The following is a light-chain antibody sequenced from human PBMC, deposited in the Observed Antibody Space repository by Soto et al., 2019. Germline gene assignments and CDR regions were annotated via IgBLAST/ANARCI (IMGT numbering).Light chain of an antibody. Sequence: PGDSAALSCRPSQSVGTSLAWYQQKPGQAPRLLIYGASNRATGIPDRFSGSGSGTDFTLTISRLEPEDFAVYYCQQYGSSGTFGQGTKVDIK. V-gene: IGKV3-20*01. CDR3: QQYGSSGT. CDR1: QSVGTS. J-gene: IGKJ1*01. CDR2: GAS.